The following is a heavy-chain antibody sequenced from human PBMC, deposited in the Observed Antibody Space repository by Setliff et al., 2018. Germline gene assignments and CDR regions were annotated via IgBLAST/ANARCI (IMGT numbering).Heavy chain of an antibody. CDR1: GGPFSGAS. Sequence: SETLSLTCTVSGGPFSGASIWSWIRQPPGKGLELIGYVYYSGTAKYDPSLESRAIMSVDAPKNQISLKLNSVTAADTAFYYCAKGGTYRYFDFWGQGALVTVSS. CDR3: AKGGTYRYFDF. J-gene: IGHJ4*02. CDR2: VYYSGTA. V-gene: IGHV4-59*01. D-gene: IGHD1-26*01.